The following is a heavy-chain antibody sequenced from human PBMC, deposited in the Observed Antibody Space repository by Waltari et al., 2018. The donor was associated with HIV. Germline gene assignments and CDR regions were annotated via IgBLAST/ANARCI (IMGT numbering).Heavy chain of an antibody. D-gene: IGHD3-9*01. J-gene: IGHJ5*02. Sequence: QVQLQESGPGVVKPSQTLSLTCTVSGGSIHSGDYYWSGLRQPPGKGPEWIGYIYYTGSTYYSPSLKGRITILVDRSKNQFSLNLTSVTATDTAVYYCARGRPQDILTGYSNWFDPWGQGTLVTVSS. V-gene: IGHV4-30-4*08. CDR1: GGSIHSGDYY. CDR3: ARGRPQDILTGYSNWFDP. CDR2: IYYTGST.